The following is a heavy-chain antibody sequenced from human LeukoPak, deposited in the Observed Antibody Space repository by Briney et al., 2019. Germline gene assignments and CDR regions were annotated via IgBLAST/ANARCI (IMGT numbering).Heavy chain of an antibody. CDR3: ATARPWGPIVGATNKTVEGLFD. V-gene: IGHV1-46*01. CDR2: INPSGGST. J-gene: IGHJ4*02. Sequence: GASVKVSCKASGYTFTSYYMHWVRQAPGQGLEWMGIINPSGGSTSYAQKFQGRVTMTRDTSTSTVYMELSSLRSEDTAVYYCATARPWGPIVGATNKTVEGLFDWGQGTLVTVSS. CDR1: GYTFTSYY. D-gene: IGHD1-26*01.